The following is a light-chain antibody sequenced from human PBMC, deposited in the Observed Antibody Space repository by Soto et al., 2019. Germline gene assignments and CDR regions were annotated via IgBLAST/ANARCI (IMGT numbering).Light chain of an antibody. V-gene: IGLV1-47*02. CDR3: AAWDDNLRGYWV. CDR2: TDN. Sequence: QAVVTQPPSASGTPGQRVTISCSGSTSNIGSNYVYWYQHLPGTAPKLLIYTDNQRPSGVPDRFSGSKSGTSASLAISGLRSEDEADHFCAAWDDNLRGYWVFGGGTKLTVL. CDR1: TSNIGSNY. J-gene: IGLJ2*01.